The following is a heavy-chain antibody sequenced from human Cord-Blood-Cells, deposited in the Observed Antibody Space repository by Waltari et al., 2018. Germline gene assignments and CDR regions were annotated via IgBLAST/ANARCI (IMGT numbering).Heavy chain of an antibody. J-gene: IGHJ3*02. V-gene: IGHV1-69*06. CDR3: ARVSKYDYIWGSYRFDAFDI. CDR2: IIPIFDTA. Sequence: QVQLVQSGAEVKKPGSSVKVSCKASGGTFSSYAISWVRQAPGQGLEWMGGIIPIFDTANYAQKFQGRVTITADKSTSTAYMELSSLRSEDTAVYYCARVSKYDYIWGSYRFDAFDIWGQGTMVTVSS. D-gene: IGHD3-16*02. CDR1: GGTFSSYA.